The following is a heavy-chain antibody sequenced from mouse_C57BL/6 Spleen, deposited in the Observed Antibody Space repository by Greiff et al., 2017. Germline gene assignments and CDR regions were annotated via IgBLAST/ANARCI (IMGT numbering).Heavy chain of an antibody. V-gene: IGHV1-72*01. CDR1: GYTFTSYW. J-gene: IGHJ1*03. CDR2: IDPNSGGT. D-gene: IGHD1-1*01. Sequence: QVQLQQPGAELVKPGASVKLSCKASGYTFTSYWMHWVKQRPGRGLEWIGRIDPNSGGTKYNEKFKSKATLTVDKPSSTAYMQLSSLTSEDSAVYYFARRDPYDSSYVGYFDDWGKGTTVTVSS. CDR3: ARRDPYDSSYVGYFDD.